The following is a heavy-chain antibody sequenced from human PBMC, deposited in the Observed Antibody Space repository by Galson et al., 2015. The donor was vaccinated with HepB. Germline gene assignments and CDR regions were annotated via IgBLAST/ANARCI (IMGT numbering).Heavy chain of an antibody. CDR1: GFTFSSYG. D-gene: IGHD1-26*01. CDR3: AKAKWYSNPYYYYYMDV. Sequence: SLRLSCAASGFTFSSYGMHWVRQAPGKGLEWVAVISYDGSNKYYADSVKGRFTISRDNSKNTLYLQMNSLRAEDTAVYYCAKAKWYSNPYYYYYMDVWGKGTTVTVSS. J-gene: IGHJ6*03. CDR2: ISYDGSNK. V-gene: IGHV3-30*18.